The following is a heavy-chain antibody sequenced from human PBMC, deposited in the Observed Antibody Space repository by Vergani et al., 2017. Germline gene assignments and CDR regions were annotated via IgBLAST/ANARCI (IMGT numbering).Heavy chain of an antibody. Sequence: QLQLQESDPGLVKPSETLSLTCTVSGGSIRSTFYYWGWIRQPPGKGLEWIGTIYYSGSTYYNPSLKSRVTISVDKSKNHFSLSLSSVTAADTAVYYCVRRNNVVRETDYFDYWGQGILVTVSS. D-gene: IGHD3-10*01. CDR3: VRRNNVVRETDYFDY. CDR2: IYYSGST. CDR1: GGSIRSTFYY. J-gene: IGHJ4*02. V-gene: IGHV4-39*07.